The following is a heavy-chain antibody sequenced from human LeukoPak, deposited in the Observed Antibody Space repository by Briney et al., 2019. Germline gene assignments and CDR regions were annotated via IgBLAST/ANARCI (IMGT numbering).Heavy chain of an antibody. CDR1: GYSFTTFW. CDR2: IYPGDSDT. V-gene: IGHV5-51*01. Sequence: GESLKISLKGSGYSFTTFWIGWVRQIPGKGLEWMGIIYPGDSDTRYSPSFQGQVTISFDKSISTAYLQWSSLKASDTAMYYCAGKHVFDVWGQGTMVTVSS. CDR3: AGKHVFDV. D-gene: IGHD2-21*01. J-gene: IGHJ3*01.